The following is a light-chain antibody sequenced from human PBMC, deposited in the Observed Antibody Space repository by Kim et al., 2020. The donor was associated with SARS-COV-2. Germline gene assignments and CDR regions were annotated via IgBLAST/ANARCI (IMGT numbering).Light chain of an antibody. CDR3: GTWDSSLSAVV. CDR1: SSNIGNNY. CDR2: DNN. Sequence: GKKVTISCSGSSSNIGNNYVPWYQQLPGTAPKLLIYDNNKRPSGIPDRFSGSKSGTSATLGITGLQTGDEADYYCGTWDSSLSAVVFGGGTQLTVL. J-gene: IGLJ2*01. V-gene: IGLV1-51*01.